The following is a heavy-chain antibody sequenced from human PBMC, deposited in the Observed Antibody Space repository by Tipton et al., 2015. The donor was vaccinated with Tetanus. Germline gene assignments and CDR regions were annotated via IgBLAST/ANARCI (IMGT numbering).Heavy chain of an antibody. J-gene: IGHJ6*02. Sequence: SLRLSCAASGFTFSSYGMHWVRQAPGKGLEGVAIMSYDGTNEYYAKSVKGRFTISRDNSKNTVYLQMNSLRPEDTAVYYCARSGFYGSGLKYYYGMDVWGQGTTVTVSS. V-gene: IGHV3-30*19. D-gene: IGHD3-10*01. CDR3: ARSGFYGSGLKYYYGMDV. CDR2: MSYDGTNE. CDR1: GFTFSSYG.